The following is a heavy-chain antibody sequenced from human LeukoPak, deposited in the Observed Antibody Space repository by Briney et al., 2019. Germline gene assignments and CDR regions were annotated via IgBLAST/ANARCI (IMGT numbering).Heavy chain of an antibody. CDR2: ISSSSSYI. CDR1: GFTFSSYS. CDR3: ARGDSSSWYGGAFDY. Sequence: KPGGSLRLSCAASGFTFSSYSMNWVRQAPGKGLEWVSSISSSSSYIYCADSVKGRFTISRDNAKNSLYLQMNSLRAEDTAVYYCARGDSSSWYGGAFDYWGQGTLVTVSS. J-gene: IGHJ4*02. V-gene: IGHV3-21*01. D-gene: IGHD6-13*01.